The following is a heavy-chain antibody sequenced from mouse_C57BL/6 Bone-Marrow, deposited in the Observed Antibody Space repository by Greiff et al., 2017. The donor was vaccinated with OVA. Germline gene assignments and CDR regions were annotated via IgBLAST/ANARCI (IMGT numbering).Heavy chain of an antibody. CDR3: TNLYYFDY. Sequence: EVQLVESGAELVRPGASVKLSCTASGFNIKDDYMHWVKQRPEQGLEWIGWIDPENGDTEYASKFQGKATITADTSSNTAYLQLSSLTSEDTAVYYCTNLYYFDYWGQGTTLTVSS. V-gene: IGHV14-4*01. CDR1: GFNIKDDY. J-gene: IGHJ2*01. CDR2: IDPENGDT.